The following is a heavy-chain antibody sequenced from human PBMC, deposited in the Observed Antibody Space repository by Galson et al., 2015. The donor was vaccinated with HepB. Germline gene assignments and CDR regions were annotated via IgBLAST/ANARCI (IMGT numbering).Heavy chain of an antibody. V-gene: IGHV1-2*02. CDR2: INPNSGGT. CDR3: ARDCSSTSCYYYYYYGMDV. J-gene: IGHJ6*02. D-gene: IGHD2-2*01. CDR1: GYTFTGYY. Sequence: SVKVSCKASGYTFTGYYMHWVRQAPGQGLEWMGWINPNSGGTNYAQKFQGRVTMTTDTSTSTAYMELRSLRSDDTAVYYCARDCSSTSCYYYYYYGMDVWGQGTTVTVSS.